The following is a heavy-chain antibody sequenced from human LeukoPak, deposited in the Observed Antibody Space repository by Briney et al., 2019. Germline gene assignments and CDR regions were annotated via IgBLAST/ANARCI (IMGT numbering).Heavy chain of an antibody. D-gene: IGHD6-19*01. CDR2: ISGSGGST. V-gene: IGHV3-23*01. Sequence: GGSLRLSCAVSGFSFSSYWMTWVRQTPGKGLEWVSAISGSGGSTYYADSVRGRFTISRDNSKNTLYLQMNSLRAEDTAVYYCAKEWQWLAHFDYWGQGTLVTVSS. CDR3: AKEWQWLAHFDY. J-gene: IGHJ4*02. CDR1: GFSFSSYW.